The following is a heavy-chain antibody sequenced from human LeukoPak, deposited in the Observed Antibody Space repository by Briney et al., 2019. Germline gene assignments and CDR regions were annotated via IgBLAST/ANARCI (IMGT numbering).Heavy chain of an antibody. V-gene: IGHV3-11*01. CDR2: ISNSGSTI. D-gene: IGHD1-14*01. CDR3: ARAGDYYYYGMDV. Sequence: GGSLRLSCAASGFTFSDYYMSWVRQAPGKGLEWISYISNSGSTIYYAESVKGRFTISRDNAKNSLYLQMNSLRAEDTAVYYCARAGDYYYYGMDVWGQGTTVTVSS. J-gene: IGHJ6*02. CDR1: GFTFSDYY.